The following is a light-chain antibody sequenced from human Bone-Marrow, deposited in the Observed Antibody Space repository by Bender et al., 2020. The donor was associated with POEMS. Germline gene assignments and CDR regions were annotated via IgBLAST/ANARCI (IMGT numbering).Light chain of an antibody. J-gene: IGLJ1*01. CDR2: DVD. V-gene: IGLV2-14*01. CDR3: SSSTRSDTLV. Sequence: QSALTQPASVSGSPGQSITISCIGTSNDIGDSAFVSWYQHHPRKVPRVIISDVDSRRSGISDRFSGSKSGNTASLTISGLQAEDEADYYCSSSTRSDTLVFGTGTTVSVV. CDR1: SNDIGDSAF.